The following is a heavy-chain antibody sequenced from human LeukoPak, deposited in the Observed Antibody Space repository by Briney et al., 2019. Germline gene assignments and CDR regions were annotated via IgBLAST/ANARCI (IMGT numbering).Heavy chain of an antibody. CDR1: GYSINSGYY. CDR2: IYHSGST. J-gene: IGHJ4*02. Sequence: SETLSLTCAVSGYSINSGYYWGWIRQPPGKGLEWIGSIYHSGSTHYNPSLKSRVTISVDTSKNQFSLKLSSVTAADTAVYYCARRPGYYFDYWGQGTLVTVSS. CDR3: ARRPGYYFDY. V-gene: IGHV4-38-2*01.